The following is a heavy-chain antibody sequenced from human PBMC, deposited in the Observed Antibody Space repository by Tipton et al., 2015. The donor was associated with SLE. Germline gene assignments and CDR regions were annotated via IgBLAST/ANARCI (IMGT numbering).Heavy chain of an antibody. V-gene: IGHV4-59*01. CDR1: GGSISSYY. CDR2: IYYSGST. J-gene: IGHJ4*02. Sequence: GSLRLSCTVSGGSISSYYWSWIRQPPGKGLEWIGYIYYSGSTNYNPSLKSRVTISVDTSKNQFSLKLSSVTAADTAVYYCARDADSSSWYYFDYWGQGTLVTVSS. CDR3: ARDADSSSWYYFDY. D-gene: IGHD6-13*01.